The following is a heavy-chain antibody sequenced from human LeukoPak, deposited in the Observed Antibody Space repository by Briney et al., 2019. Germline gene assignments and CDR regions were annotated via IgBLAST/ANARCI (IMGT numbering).Heavy chain of an antibody. D-gene: IGHD6-19*01. J-gene: IGHJ6*03. CDR3: AREGRYSSGWYAWVEGARNYYYYYMDV. Sequence: GSLRLSCAASGFTFSSYWMHWVRQAPGKGLVWVSRINSDGSSTSYADSVKGRFTISRDNAKNTLYLQMNSLRAEDTAVYYCAREGRYSSGWYAWVEGARNYYYYYMDVWGKGTTVTVSS. CDR2: INSDGSST. CDR1: GFTFSSYW. V-gene: IGHV3-74*01.